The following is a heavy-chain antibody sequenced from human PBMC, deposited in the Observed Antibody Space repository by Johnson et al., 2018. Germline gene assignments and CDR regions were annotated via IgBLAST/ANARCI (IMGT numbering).Heavy chain of an antibody. CDR1: GFTFSNYA. Sequence: VQLVESGGGLVQPGGSLRLSCAASGFTFSNYAMHWVRQAPGKRLEYVSGISSGDGTGIFYASSVKGRFTISRDSSKNMLYLQMGSRRAEDTAVYYCFAGSARSNDAFDMWGQGTMVIVSS. D-gene: IGHD6-25*01. CDR3: FAGSARSNDAFDM. V-gene: IGHV3-64*01. CDR2: ISSGDGTGI. J-gene: IGHJ3*02.